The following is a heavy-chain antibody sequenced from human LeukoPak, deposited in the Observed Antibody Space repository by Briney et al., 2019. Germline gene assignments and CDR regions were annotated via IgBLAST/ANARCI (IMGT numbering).Heavy chain of an antibody. Sequence: PGGSLRLSCAASGFTFSSYAMSWVRQAPGKGLEWVSAISGSGGSTYYADSVKGRFTISGDNSKNTLYLQMNSLRAEDTAVYYCAKTGYCSGGSCSFYYYYGMDVWGQGTTVTVSS. CDR1: GFTFSSYA. CDR2: ISGSGGST. D-gene: IGHD2-15*01. J-gene: IGHJ6*02. CDR3: AKTGYCSGGSCSFYYYYGMDV. V-gene: IGHV3-23*01.